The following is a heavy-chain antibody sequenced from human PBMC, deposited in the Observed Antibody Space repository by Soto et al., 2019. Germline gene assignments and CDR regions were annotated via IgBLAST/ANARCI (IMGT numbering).Heavy chain of an antibody. CDR1: GFTFSSYA. J-gene: IGHJ2*01. Sequence: QVQLVESGGGVVQPGRSLRLSCAASGFTFSSYAMHWVRQAPGKGLVWVAVISYDGSNKYYADSVKGRFTISRDNSKNTLYLQMNSLRAEDTAVYYCTRGGRLYDSSGYYYEEWYFDLWGRGSLVTVSS. CDR2: ISYDGSNK. V-gene: IGHV3-30-3*01. D-gene: IGHD3-22*01. CDR3: TRGGRLYDSSGYYYEEWYFDL.